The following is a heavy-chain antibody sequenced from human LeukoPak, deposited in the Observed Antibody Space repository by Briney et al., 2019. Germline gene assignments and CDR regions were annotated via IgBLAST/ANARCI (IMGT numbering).Heavy chain of an antibody. CDR3: ARDLELYYYDSSGYQGPFDY. J-gene: IGHJ4*02. CDR2: ISYDGSNK. D-gene: IGHD3-22*01. V-gene: IGHV3-30*04. CDR1: GFTFSSYA. Sequence: GGSLRHSCAASGFTFSSYAMHWVRQAPGKGLEWVAVISYDGSNKYYADSVKGRFTISRDNSKNTLYLQMNSLRAEDTAVYYCARDLELYYYDSSGYQGPFDYWGQGTLVTVSS.